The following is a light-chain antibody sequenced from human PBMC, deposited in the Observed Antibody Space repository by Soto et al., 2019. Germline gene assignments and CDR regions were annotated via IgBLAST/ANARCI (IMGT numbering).Light chain of an antibody. Sequence: DIQMTQSPSTLSASVGDRVTITCRASQTISTWVAWYQQKPGTAPKLLMYDASRLESGVPSRFSGSGSGTEFTLTISSLQPDDFATYYCQQYNSYCPLGQGTKVDIK. CDR2: DAS. CDR3: QQYNSYCP. V-gene: IGKV1-5*01. J-gene: IGKJ1*01. CDR1: QTISTW.